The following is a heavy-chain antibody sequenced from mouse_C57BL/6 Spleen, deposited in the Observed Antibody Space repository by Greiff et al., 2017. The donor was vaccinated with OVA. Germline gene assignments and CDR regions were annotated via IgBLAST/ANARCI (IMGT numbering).Heavy chain of an antibody. V-gene: IGHV1-26*01. D-gene: IGHD3-2*02. Sequence: EVQLQQSGPELVKPGASVKISCKASGYTFTDYYMNWVKQSHGKSLEWIGDINPNNGGTSYNQKFKGKATLTVDKSSSTAYMELRSLTSEDSAVYYCARWRGSSGYYDAMDYWGQETSVTVSS. CDR3: ARWRGSSGYYDAMDY. CDR1: GYTFTDYY. J-gene: IGHJ4*01. CDR2: INPNNGGT.